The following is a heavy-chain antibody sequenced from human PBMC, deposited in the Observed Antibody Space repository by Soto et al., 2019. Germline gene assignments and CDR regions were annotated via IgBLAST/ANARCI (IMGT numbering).Heavy chain of an antibody. D-gene: IGHD3-10*01. CDR1: GVSISSGNW. J-gene: IGHJ4*02. V-gene: IGHV4-4*02. CDR3: ARLVYDTRLNYMYFDF. Sequence: SETLSLTCAASGVSISSGNWWTWVRQTPQRGLVYIGEIFHDGTANYYPSFERRVAISVDTSKNQFSLKLTSVTAADTAIYFCARLVYDTRLNYMYFDFWGQGALVTVSS. CDR2: IFHDGTA.